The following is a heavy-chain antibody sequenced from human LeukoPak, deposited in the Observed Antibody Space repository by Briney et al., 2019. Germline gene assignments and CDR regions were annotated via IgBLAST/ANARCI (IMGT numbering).Heavy chain of an antibody. CDR1: GGSISTYY. CDR3: ARRASSYWYFDL. V-gene: IGHV4-59*08. Sequence: KPSETLSLTCTVSGGSISTYYWSWIRQPPREGLEWIGSIYYSGTTHSNPSLKSRATISVDTSKNHLSLKLSPVTAADAAVYYCARRASSYWYFDLWGRGTLVTVSS. CDR2: IYYSGTT. D-gene: IGHD2-15*01. J-gene: IGHJ2*01.